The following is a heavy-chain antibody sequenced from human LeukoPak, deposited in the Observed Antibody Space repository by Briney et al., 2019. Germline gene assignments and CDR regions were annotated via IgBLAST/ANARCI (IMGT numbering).Heavy chain of an antibody. Sequence: ASVKVSCKASGYTSTSYYMHWVRQAPGQGLEWMGIINPSGGSTSYAQKFQGRVTMTRDTSTSTVYMELSSLRSEDTAVYYCAREFRGYCSSTSCYKGHSSSDYWGQGTLVTVSS. J-gene: IGHJ4*02. D-gene: IGHD2-2*02. V-gene: IGHV1-46*01. CDR3: AREFRGYCSSTSCYKGHSSSDY. CDR1: GYTSTSYY. CDR2: INPSGGST.